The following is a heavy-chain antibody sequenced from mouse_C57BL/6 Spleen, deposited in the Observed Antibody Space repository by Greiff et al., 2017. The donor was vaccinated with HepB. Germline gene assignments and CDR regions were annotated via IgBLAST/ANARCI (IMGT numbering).Heavy chain of an antibody. D-gene: IGHD1-1*01. CDR3: ARSLVAKRAWFAY. V-gene: IGHV1-42*01. Sequence: EVQLQQSGPELVKPGASVKISCKASGYSFTGYYMNWVKQSPEKSLEWIGEINPSTGGTTYNQKFKAEATLTVDKSSSTAYMQLKSLTSEDSAVYYCARSLVAKRAWFAYWGQGTLVTVSA. CDR2: INPSTGGT. CDR1: GYSFTGYY. J-gene: IGHJ3*01.